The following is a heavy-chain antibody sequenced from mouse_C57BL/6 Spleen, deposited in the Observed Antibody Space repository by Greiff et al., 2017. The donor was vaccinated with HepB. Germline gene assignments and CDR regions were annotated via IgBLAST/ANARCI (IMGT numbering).Heavy chain of an antibody. V-gene: IGHV5-4*03. J-gene: IGHJ3*01. CDR2: ISDGGSYT. CDR1: GFTFSSYA. Sequence: EVKLVESGGGLVKPGGSLKLSCAASGFTFSSYAMSWVRQTPEKRLEWVATISDGGSYTYYPDNVKGRFTISRDNDTNNLYLQMSHLKSEDTAMYYCARAGGGLRLLAYWGKGTLVTVSA. CDR3: ARAGGGLRLLAY. D-gene: IGHD3-2*02.